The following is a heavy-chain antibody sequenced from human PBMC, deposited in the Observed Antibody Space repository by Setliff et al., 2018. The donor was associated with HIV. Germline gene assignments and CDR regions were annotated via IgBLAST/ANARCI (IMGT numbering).Heavy chain of an antibody. CDR2: IYYTGST. V-gene: IGHV4-59*01. D-gene: IGHD1-1*01. CDR1: GGSISTYF. Sequence: PSETLSLTCTVSGGSISTYFWSWVRQTPGKGLEWIGYIYYTGSTSYNPSFRSRVTISVDTSKTQFSLMLDSVTAADMAVYYCARNSQKGIQPLLLASWGPGTLVTVSS. CDR3: ARNSQKGIQPLLLAS. J-gene: IGHJ4*02.